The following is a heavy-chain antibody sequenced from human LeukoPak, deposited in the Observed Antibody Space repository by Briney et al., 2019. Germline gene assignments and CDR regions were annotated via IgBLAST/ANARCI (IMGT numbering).Heavy chain of an antibody. D-gene: IGHD4-17*01. J-gene: IGHJ3*02. CDR2: ISTSGSSI. CDR3: ANHGDLDAFDI. V-gene: IGHV3-48*03. CDR1: GFIVSNYE. Sequence: GGSLRLSCLVSGFIVSNYEMSWVRQAPGKGLEWVSYISTSGSSIYYSDSVKGRFTISRDNAKNSLYLQMNSLRAEDTAVYYCANHGDLDAFDIWGQGTMVTVSS.